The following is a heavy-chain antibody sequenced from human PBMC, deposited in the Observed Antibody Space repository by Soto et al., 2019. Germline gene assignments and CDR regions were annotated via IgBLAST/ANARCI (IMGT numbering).Heavy chain of an antibody. J-gene: IGHJ6*02. CDR2: TYYRSKWYN. CDR1: GDSVSSNSAA. V-gene: IGHV6-1*01. Sequence: SQTLSLTCAISGDSVSSNSAAWNWIRQSPSRGLEWLGRTYYRSKWYNDYAVSVKSRITINPDTSKNQFSLQLNSVTPEDTAVYYCARESCSSTSCYVRRYYHYYYYGMDVWGQGTTVTVS. D-gene: IGHD2-2*01. CDR3: ARESCSSTSCYVRRYYHYYYYGMDV.